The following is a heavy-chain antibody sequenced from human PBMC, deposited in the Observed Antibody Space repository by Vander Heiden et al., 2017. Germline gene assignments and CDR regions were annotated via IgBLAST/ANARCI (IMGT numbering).Heavy chain of an antibody. Sequence: EGQLVESGGGLGKPGDSLGLTCPGPGLNVRNAWMNWVRQPPGKGLEWVAGIERTSDGGTRDYAAPVKGRFLISRDDSDNVLYLELNSLKIDDTAVYYCATGWFDAFETWGQGTVVTVSS. CDR2: IERTSDGGTR. D-gene: IGHD2-15*01. CDR3: ATGWFDAFET. J-gene: IGHJ3*02. CDR1: GLNVRNAW. V-gene: IGHV3-15*04.